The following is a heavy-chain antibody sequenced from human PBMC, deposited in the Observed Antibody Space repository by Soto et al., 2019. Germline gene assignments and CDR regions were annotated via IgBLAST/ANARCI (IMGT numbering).Heavy chain of an antibody. Sequence: QVQLVQSGAEVKKPGASVKVSCKASGYTFTSYYMHWVRQAPGQGLEWMGIINPSGGSTSYAQKLRGRVTPARDTSLSTGYTELSSLRSEDTAVYFCAALTPKIWFGELLPAFDIWCQGTKVSVSS. CDR3: AALTPKIWFGELLPAFDI. V-gene: IGHV1-46*04. CDR2: INPSGGST. D-gene: IGHD3-10*01. J-gene: IGHJ3*02. CDR1: GYTFTSYY.